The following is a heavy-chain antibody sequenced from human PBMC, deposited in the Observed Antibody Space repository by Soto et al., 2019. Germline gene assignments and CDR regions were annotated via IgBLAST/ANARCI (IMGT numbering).Heavy chain of an antibody. Sequence: SVKVSCKASGGTFSSYAISWVRQAPGQGLEWMGGIIPIFGTANYAQKFQGRVTITADKSTSTAYMELSSLRSEDTAVYYCARSEDYYDSSGYYEWGQGTLVTVSS. D-gene: IGHD3-22*01. CDR1: GGTFSSYA. J-gene: IGHJ4*02. CDR2: IIPIFGTA. CDR3: ARSEDYYDSSGYYE. V-gene: IGHV1-69*06.